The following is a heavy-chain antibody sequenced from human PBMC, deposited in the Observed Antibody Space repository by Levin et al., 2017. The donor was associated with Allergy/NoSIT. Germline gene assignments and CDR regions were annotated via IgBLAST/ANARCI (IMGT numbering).Heavy chain of an antibody. J-gene: IGHJ4*02. CDR2: ISYDGSNK. CDR1: GFTFSSYG. V-gene: IGHV3-30*18. CDR3: AKGQSGDY. Sequence: GESLKISCAASGFTFSSYGMHWVRQAPGKGLEWVAVISYDGSNKYYADSVKGRFTISRDNSKNTLYLQMNSLRAEDTAVYYCAKGQSGDYWGQGTLVTVSS. D-gene: IGHD3-10*01.